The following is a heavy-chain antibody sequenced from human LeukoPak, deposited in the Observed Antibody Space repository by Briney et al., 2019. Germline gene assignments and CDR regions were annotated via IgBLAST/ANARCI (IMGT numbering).Heavy chain of an antibody. D-gene: IGHD1-26*01. CDR2: ISGGADNT. CDR3: ARALGSPLDY. Sequence: GGSLRLSCATSGFTFNTYAMTWVRQAPGKGLEWVSSISGGADNTYYADSVKGRFTISRDNAKNTLYLQMNSLRAEDTAVYYCARALGSPLDYWGQGTLVTVSS. J-gene: IGHJ4*02. CDR1: GFTFNTYA. V-gene: IGHV3-23*01.